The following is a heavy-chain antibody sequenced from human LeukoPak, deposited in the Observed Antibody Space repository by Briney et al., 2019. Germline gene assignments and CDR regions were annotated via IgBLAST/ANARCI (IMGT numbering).Heavy chain of an antibody. D-gene: IGHD2-2*01. CDR3: ARAYQRQIGGLQGDY. V-gene: IGHV3-20*04. CDR2: INWNGGST. Sequence: GGSLRLSCAASGFTFDDYGMSWVRQAPGKGLEWVSGINWNGGSTGYADSVKGRFTISRDNAKNSLYLQTNSLRAEDTALYYCARAYQRQIGGLQGDYWGQGTLVTVSS. J-gene: IGHJ4*02. CDR1: GFTFDDYG.